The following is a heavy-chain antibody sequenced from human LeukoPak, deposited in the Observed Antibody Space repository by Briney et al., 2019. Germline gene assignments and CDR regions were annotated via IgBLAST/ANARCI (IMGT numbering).Heavy chain of an antibody. V-gene: IGHV4-61*08. Sequence: SETLSLTCTVSGGSISSGGYYWSWIRQPPGKGLEWIGYIYYSGSTNYNPSLKSRVTISVDTSKNQFSLNLSSVTAADTAVYYCARQGIVAAGTTNWFDPWGQGTLVTVSS. CDR3: ARQGIVAAGTTNWFDP. CDR1: GGSISSGGYY. D-gene: IGHD6-13*01. CDR2: IYYSGST. J-gene: IGHJ5*02.